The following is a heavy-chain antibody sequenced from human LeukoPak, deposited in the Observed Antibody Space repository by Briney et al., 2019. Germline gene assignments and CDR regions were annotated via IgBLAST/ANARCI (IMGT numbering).Heavy chain of an antibody. CDR1: GGSFSGHY. D-gene: IGHD1-26*01. CDR2: TSHSGST. V-gene: IGHV4-34*01. CDR3: ARRPRSSGSHDGPSGLDY. Sequence: KSSETLSLTCAVYGGSFSGHYWSWIRQPPGKGLEWIGETSHSGSTNYNPSLKSRVTISADTSKNQFSVKLSSVTAADTAIYYCARRPRSSGSHDGPSGLDYWGQGILVTVSS. J-gene: IGHJ4*02.